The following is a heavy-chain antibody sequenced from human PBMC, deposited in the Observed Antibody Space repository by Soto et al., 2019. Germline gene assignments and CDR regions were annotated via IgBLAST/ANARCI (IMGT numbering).Heavy chain of an antibody. D-gene: IGHD3-22*01. CDR3: ARVEGYYDSSGSVYYYYGMDV. CDR2: IWYDGSNK. Sequence: GGSLRLSCAASGFTFSSYGMHWVRQAPGKGLEWVAVIWYDGSNKYYADSVKGRFTISRDNSKNTLYLQMNSLRAEDTAVYYCARVEGYYDSSGSVYYYYGMDVWGQGTTVTVSS. V-gene: IGHV3-33*01. CDR1: GFTFSSYG. J-gene: IGHJ6*02.